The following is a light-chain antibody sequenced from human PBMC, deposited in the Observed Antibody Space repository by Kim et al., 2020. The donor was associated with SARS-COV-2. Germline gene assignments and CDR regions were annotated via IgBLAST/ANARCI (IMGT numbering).Light chain of an antibody. CDR2: YDS. CDR1: NIGGHS. V-gene: IGLV3-21*01. Sequence: APGQTDRMTCGGNNIGGHSVHWYQQKPGQAPVLVIYYDSDRPSGIPERFSRSKAATTATLTISRVEAGDEADYYCQVWDTDTDDYVFGTGTKVTVL. J-gene: IGLJ1*01. CDR3: QVWDTDTDDYV.